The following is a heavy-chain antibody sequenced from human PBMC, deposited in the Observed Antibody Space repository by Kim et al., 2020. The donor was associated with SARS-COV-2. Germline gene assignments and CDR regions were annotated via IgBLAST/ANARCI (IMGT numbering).Heavy chain of an antibody. CDR1: GGSISSSSYY. CDR2: IYYSGST. D-gene: IGHD3-3*01. V-gene: IGHV4-39*01. Sequence: SETLSLTCTVSGGSISSSSYYWGWIRQPPGKGLEWIGSIYYSGSTYYNPSLKSRVTISVDTSKNQFSLKLSSVTAADTAVYYCARLPGGFLEWLLNRRAQDYFDYWGQGTLVTVSS. J-gene: IGHJ4*02. CDR3: ARLPGGFLEWLLNRRAQDYFDY.